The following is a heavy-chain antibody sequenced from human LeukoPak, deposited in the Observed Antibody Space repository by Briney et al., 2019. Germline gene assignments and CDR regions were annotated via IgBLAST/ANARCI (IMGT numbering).Heavy chain of an antibody. Sequence: SETLSLTCAVYGGSFSGYYWSWIRQPPGKGLEWIGEINHSGSTNYNPSLKSRVTISVDTSKNQFSLKLSSVTAADTAMFYCARARGATTGGDYLDYWGQGILVTVSS. D-gene: IGHD1-26*01. J-gene: IGHJ4*02. CDR2: INHSGST. V-gene: IGHV4-34*01. CDR1: GGSFSGYY. CDR3: ARARGATTGGDYLDY.